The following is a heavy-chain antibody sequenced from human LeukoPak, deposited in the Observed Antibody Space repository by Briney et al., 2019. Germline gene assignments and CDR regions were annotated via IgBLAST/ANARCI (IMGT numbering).Heavy chain of an antibody. V-gene: IGHV1-2*02. J-gene: IGHJ3*02. Sequence: ASVRVSCKASGYTFTGYYMHWVRQAPGQGLEWMGWINPNSGGTNYAQKFQGRVTMTRDTSISTAYMELSRLRSDDTAVYYCARTEIRFLEWLDAFDIWGQGTMVTVSS. CDR1: GYTFTGYY. CDR3: ARTEIRFLEWLDAFDI. D-gene: IGHD3-3*01. CDR2: INPNSGGT.